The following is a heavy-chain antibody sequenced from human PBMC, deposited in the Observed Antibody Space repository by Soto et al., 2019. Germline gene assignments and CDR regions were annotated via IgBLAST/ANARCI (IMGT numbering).Heavy chain of an antibody. CDR3: ARDPGPLRYFDWLLLDAFDI. J-gene: IGHJ3*02. V-gene: IGHV1-18*01. D-gene: IGHD3-9*01. CDR2: ISAYNGNT. CDR1: GYTFTSYG. Sequence: QVQLVQSGAEVKKPGASVKVSCKASGYTFTSYGISWVRQAPGQGLEWMGWISAYNGNTNYAQKLQGRVTMTTDTSTSTAYMERSSLRSDDTAVYYCARDPGPLRYFDWLLLDAFDIWGQGTMVTVSS.